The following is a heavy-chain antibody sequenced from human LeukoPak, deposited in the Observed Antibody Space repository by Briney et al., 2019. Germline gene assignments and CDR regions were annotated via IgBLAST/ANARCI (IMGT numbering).Heavy chain of an antibody. Sequence: ASVKVSCTASGYTSTSYYMHWVRQAPGQGLEWMGIINPSGGSTSYAQKFQGRVTMTRDMSTSTVYMELSSLRSEDTAVYYCARGSLTGYYGNDYWGQGTLVTVSS. J-gene: IGHJ4*02. CDR2: INPSGGST. CDR3: ARGSLTGYYGNDY. D-gene: IGHD3-9*01. CDR1: GYTSTSYY. V-gene: IGHV1-46*01.